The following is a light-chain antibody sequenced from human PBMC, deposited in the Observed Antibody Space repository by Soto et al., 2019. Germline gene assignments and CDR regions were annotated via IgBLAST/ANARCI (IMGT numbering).Light chain of an antibody. Sequence: DIQMTQSPSSLSASVGDRVTITCRASQIISNYLNWYQQKPGKAPKLLIYAASSLKSGVPSRFSGSGSGTDFTLTISSLQPEDFATYYCQQSYSTPITFGQGTRLEIK. CDR2: AAS. J-gene: IGKJ5*01. CDR1: QIISNY. CDR3: QQSYSTPIT. V-gene: IGKV1-39*01.